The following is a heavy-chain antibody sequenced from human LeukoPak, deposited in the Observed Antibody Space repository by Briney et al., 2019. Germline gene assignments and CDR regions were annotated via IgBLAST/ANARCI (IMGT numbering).Heavy chain of an antibody. Sequence: GGSLRLSCAASGFTFSGYAMSWVRQAPTKGLEWVSAISGSGGNTYYADSVKGRFTISRDNSKNTLYVYMNSLRAEDTAVYYCVLGGTARIRSTWGEGYWGQGTLVTVSS. CDR2: ISGSGGNT. V-gene: IGHV3-23*01. CDR1: GFTFSGYA. J-gene: IGHJ4*02. CDR3: VLGGTARIRSTWGEGY. D-gene: IGHD1-1*01.